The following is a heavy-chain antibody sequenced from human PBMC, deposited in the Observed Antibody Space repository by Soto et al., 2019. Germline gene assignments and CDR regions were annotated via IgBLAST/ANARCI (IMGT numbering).Heavy chain of an antibody. V-gene: IGHV4-4*02. CDR1: GGSISSSNW. CDR3: ARVPLGGSSWPLYYYYGMDV. CDR2: IYHSGST. J-gene: IGHJ6*02. Sequence: QVQLQESGPGLVKPSGTLSLTCAVSGGSISSSNWWSWVRQPPGKGLEWIGEIYHSGSTNYNPSLKSRVTISVDKSKNQFSLKLSSVTAADTAVYYCARVPLGGSSWPLYYYYGMDVWGQGTTVTVSS. D-gene: IGHD6-6*01.